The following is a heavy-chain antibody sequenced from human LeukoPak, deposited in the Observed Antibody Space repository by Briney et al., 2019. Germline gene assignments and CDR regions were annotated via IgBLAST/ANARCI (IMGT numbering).Heavy chain of an antibody. CDR2: IIPILGIA. Sequence: SVKVSCKASGGTFSSYAISWVRQAPGQGLEWMGRIIPILGIANYAQKFQGRVTITADKSTSTAYMELSSLRSEDTAVYYCASKLPYYYDSSGYYPTTTLNYWGKEPLAAVSS. D-gene: IGHD3-22*01. V-gene: IGHV1-69*04. J-gene: IGHJ4*02. CDR1: GGTFSSYA. CDR3: ASKLPYYYDSSGYYPTTTLNY.